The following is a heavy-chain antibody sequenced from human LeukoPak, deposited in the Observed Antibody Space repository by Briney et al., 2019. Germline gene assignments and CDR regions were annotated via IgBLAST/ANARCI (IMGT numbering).Heavy chain of an antibody. Sequence: PGGSLRLSCAASGFTFSSYAMSWVRQAPGKGLEWVANIKQDGSEKYYVDSVKGRSTISRDNAKNSLYLQMNSLRAEDTAVYYCARDQLWFGPWGQGTLVTVSS. J-gene: IGHJ5*02. CDR2: IKQDGSEK. CDR3: ARDQLWFGP. D-gene: IGHD1-1*01. CDR1: GFTFSSYA. V-gene: IGHV3-7*03.